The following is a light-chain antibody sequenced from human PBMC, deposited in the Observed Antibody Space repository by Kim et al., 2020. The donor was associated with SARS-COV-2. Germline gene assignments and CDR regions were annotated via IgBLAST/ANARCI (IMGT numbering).Light chain of an antibody. CDR2: DVS. CDR1: SRDVGGYNY. Sequence: QSALTQPASVSGSPGQSITISCTGTSRDVGGYNYVSWYQQHPGKAPKLMIYDVSNRPSGVSNRFSGSKSGNKASLTISGLQAEDEADYYCSSYTSSSTVVFGGGTQLTVL. CDR3: SSYTSSSTVV. V-gene: IGLV2-14*03. J-gene: IGLJ2*01.